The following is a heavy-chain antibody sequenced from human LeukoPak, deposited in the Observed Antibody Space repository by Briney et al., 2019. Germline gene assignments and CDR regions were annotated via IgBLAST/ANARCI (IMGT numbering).Heavy chain of an antibody. CDR2: ISWNSGSI. D-gene: IGHD3-22*01. V-gene: IGHV3-9*03. J-gene: IGHJ3*02. Sequence: PGGSLRLSCAASGFTFDDYAMHWVRQAPGKGLEWVSGISWNSGSIGYADSVKGRFTISRDNAKNSLYLQMNSLRAEDMALYYCAKDLHYDSSGYYRGGDAFDIWGQGTMVTVSS. CDR1: GFTFDDYA. CDR3: AKDLHYDSSGYYRGGDAFDI.